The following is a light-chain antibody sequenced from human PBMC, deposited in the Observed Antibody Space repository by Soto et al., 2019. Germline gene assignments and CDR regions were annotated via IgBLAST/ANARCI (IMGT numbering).Light chain of an antibody. CDR2: GAS. CDR1: QSVSSN. Sequence: EIVMTQSPATLSVSPGERATLSCRASQSVSSNLAWYQQKPGQAPRPLLYGASTRATGIPARFSGSGSGTEFTLTLSSLQSEDFAVYYCQQYNNWWTFGQGTKVEIK. J-gene: IGKJ1*01. V-gene: IGKV3-15*01. CDR3: QQYNNWWT.